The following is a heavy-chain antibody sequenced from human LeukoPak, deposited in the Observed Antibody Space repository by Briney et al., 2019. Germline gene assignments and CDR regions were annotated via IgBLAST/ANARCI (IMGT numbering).Heavy chain of an antibody. CDR2: ISWNSGSI. D-gene: IGHD6-19*01. J-gene: IGHJ6*02. Sequence: GGSLRLSCAASGFTFSSYSMNWVRQAPGKGLEWVSGISWNSGSIGYADSVEGRFTISRDNAKNSLYLQMNSLRAEDTALYYCAKDLAVAGTGYYGMDVWGQGTTVTVSS. CDR3: AKDLAVAGTGYYGMDV. V-gene: IGHV3-9*01. CDR1: GFTFSSYS.